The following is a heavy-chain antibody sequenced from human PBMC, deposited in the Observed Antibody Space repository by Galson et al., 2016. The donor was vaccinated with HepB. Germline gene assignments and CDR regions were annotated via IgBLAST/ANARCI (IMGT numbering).Heavy chain of an antibody. CDR2: IKRDGSQI. J-gene: IGHJ4*02. Sequence: SLRLSCAASGFTFSDYWMNWVRQAPGQGLEWVANIKRDGSQIYYVGSVKGRFTISRDNFQNSLFLQMNSLRAEDTAVYYCARAQWRQARRAAYFDYWGQGALVTVSS. D-gene: IGHD5-18*01. CDR1: GFTFSDYW. CDR3: ARAQWRQARRAAYFDY. V-gene: IGHV3-7*04.